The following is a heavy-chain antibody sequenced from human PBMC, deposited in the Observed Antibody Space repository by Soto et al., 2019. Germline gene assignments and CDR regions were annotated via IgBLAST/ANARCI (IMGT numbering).Heavy chain of an antibody. D-gene: IGHD6-19*01. Sequence: VASVKVSCKASGYTFTSYYMHWVRQAPGQGLEWMGIINPSGGSTSYAQKFQGRVTMTRDTSTSTVYMELSSLRSEDTAVYYCAREGIAVAGTYNYYYYGMDVWDQGTTVTV. V-gene: IGHV1-46*01. CDR1: GYTFTSYY. CDR2: INPSGGST. CDR3: AREGIAVAGTYNYYYYGMDV. J-gene: IGHJ6*02.